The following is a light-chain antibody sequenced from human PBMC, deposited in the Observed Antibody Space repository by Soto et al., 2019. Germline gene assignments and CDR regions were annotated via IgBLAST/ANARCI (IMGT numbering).Light chain of an antibody. Sequence: DIQMTQSPSTLSASVVYRVTITCLASQFVSSWLAWYQQKPGKAPKLLVYDASSLESGVPSRFSGSGSGTDFTLTISRLEPEDFAVYYCQKQGRSWINFGQGTRREIK. J-gene: IGKJ5*01. CDR1: QFVSSW. V-gene: IGKV1-5*01. CDR3: QKQGRSWIN. CDR2: DAS.